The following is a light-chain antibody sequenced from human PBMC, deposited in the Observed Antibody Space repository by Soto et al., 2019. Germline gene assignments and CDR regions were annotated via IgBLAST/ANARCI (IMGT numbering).Light chain of an antibody. CDR1: QSLATN. CDR3: QPYLDWPLT. CDR2: GIS. Sequence: EIVMTQSPVTLSVSPGERVTLSCRASQSLATNLAWYQQKPGQTPRLVIYGISARASGIPGRFSGSGFGTDFTLTISSLQPEDSAVYYCQPYLDWPLTFGGGTKVEL. V-gene: IGKV3-15*01. J-gene: IGKJ4*01.